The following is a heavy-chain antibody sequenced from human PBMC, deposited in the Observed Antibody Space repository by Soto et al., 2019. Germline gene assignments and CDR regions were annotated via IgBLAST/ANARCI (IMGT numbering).Heavy chain of an antibody. CDR1: GFTFSNAW. D-gene: IGHD2-2*02. CDR2: IKSKTDGGTT. Sequence: GGSLRLSCAASGFTFSNAWMSWVRQAPGKGLEWVGRIKSKTDGGTTDYAAPVKGRFTISRDDSKNTLYLQMNSLKTEDTAVYYCTTDQVVVPAAITYYFDYWGQGTLVTVSS. V-gene: IGHV3-15*01. J-gene: IGHJ4*02. CDR3: TTDQVVVPAAITYYFDY.